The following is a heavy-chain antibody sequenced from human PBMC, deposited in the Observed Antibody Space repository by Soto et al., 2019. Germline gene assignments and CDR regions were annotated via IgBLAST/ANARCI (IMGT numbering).Heavy chain of an antibody. J-gene: IGHJ6*02. CDR2: ITPILGIA. V-gene: IGHV1-69*02. CDR1: GGTFSSYT. CDR3: ARFRGSYGMDV. Sequence: QVQLVQSGAEVKKPGSSVKVSCKASGGTFSSYTISWVRQAPGQGLEWMGRITPILGIANYAQKFQGRVTITADKYTSTAYMELRSLRSEDTAVYYCARFRGSYGMDVWGQGTTVTVSS. D-gene: IGHD3-10*01.